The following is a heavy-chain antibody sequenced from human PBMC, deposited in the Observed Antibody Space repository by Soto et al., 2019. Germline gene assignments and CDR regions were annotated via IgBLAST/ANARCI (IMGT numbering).Heavy chain of an antibody. V-gene: IGHV3-23*01. CDR3: ATDLGLFADAEILETTEYFQY. Sequence: GGSLRLSCVASGFSFSDEAMSWVRQASGKGLEWVSSISAGGATTYYADSVKGRFTISRHNSENTVFLQMSGLRTEGTALNYCATDLGLFADAEILETTEYFQYWGQGSVVTVSS. CDR1: GFSFSDEA. CDR2: ISAGGATT. D-gene: IGHD1-1*01. J-gene: IGHJ1*01.